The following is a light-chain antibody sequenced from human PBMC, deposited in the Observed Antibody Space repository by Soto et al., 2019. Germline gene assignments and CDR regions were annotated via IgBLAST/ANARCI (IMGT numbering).Light chain of an antibody. J-gene: IGLJ1*01. Sequence: QTVVTQEPSLTVSPGGTVTLTCGSSTGAVTSGHYPYWFQQQPGQAPRTLIYDTSNKHSWTPARFSGSLLGGKAALTLSGAQPEDEAEYYCLLYYSGAGGVFGTGTKLTVL. CDR3: LLYYSGAGGV. V-gene: IGLV7-46*01. CDR1: TGAVTSGHY. CDR2: DTS.